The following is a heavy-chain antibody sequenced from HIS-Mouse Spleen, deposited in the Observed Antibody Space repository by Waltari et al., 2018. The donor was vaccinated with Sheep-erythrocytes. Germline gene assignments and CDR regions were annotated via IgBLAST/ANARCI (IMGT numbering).Heavy chain of an antibody. V-gene: IGHV4-30-4*01. D-gene: IGHD7-27*01. CDR2: IYYSGST. Sequence: QVQLQESGPGLVKPSQTLSLTCTVSGGSISSGDYYWSWIRPPPGKGLEWIGYIYYSGSTYYTPSLTSRVTISVDTSKNQFSLKLSSVTAADTAVYYCARALANWGSSFDYWGQGTLVTVSS. CDR3: ARALANWGSSFDY. CDR1: GGSISSGDYY. J-gene: IGHJ4*02.